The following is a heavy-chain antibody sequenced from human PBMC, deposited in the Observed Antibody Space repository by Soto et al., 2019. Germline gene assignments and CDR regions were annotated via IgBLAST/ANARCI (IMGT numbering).Heavy chain of an antibody. CDR3: VRLPVGGTAFFDY. CDR2: ISAYNGNT. D-gene: IGHD6-19*01. V-gene: IGHV1-18*01. Sequence: QVQLVQSGAEVKKPGASVKVSCKASGYTFTSYGISWVRQAPGQGLEWMGWISAYNGNTNYAQKLQGRVTMTTATSPLPAHMELRSIRFEDTAVYYGVRLPVGGTAFFDYWGQGTLVTVSS. CDR1: GYTFTSYG. J-gene: IGHJ4*02.